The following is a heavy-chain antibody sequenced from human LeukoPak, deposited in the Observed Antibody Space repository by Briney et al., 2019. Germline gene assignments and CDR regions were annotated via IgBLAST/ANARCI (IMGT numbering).Heavy chain of an antibody. D-gene: IGHD2-8*01. CDR3: AREPSSVYYFDY. V-gene: IGHV1-69*13. J-gene: IGHJ4*02. Sequence: GASVKVSCKASGGTFSSYAISWVRQAPGQGLEWMGGIIPIFGTANYAQKFQGRVTTTADESTSTAYMELSSLRSEDTAVYYCAREPSSVYYFDYWAQGTLVTVSS. CDR1: GGTFSSYA. CDR2: IIPIFGTA.